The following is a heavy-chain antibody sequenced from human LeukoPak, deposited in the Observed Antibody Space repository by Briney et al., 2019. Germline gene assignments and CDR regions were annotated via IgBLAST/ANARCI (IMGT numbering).Heavy chain of an antibody. V-gene: IGHV3-74*01. CDR3: VSFYETY. J-gene: IGHJ4*02. CDR2: VNSDGSWT. D-gene: IGHD2-2*01. Sequence: GGSLRLSCAASGFTFSSYSMNWVRQAPGKGLVWVSHVNSDGSWTSYADSVKGRFTISKDNAKNTVYLQMNNLRAEDTAVYYCVSFYETYWGRGTLVTVSS. CDR1: GFTFSSYS.